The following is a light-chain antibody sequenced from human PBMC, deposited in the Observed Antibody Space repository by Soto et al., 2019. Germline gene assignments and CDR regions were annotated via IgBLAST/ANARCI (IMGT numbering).Light chain of an antibody. CDR2: EVS. CDR3: SSSTTFTTLV. V-gene: IGLV2-14*01. Sequence: SVLTQPASVSGSPGQSITISCTGTINDVGSYDFVSWYQQQPGKAPKLLIYEVSNRPSGVSHRFSGSKSDNTASLTISGLQSEDEADYYCSSSTTFTTLVFGTGTKVTVL. CDR1: INDVGSYDF. J-gene: IGLJ1*01.